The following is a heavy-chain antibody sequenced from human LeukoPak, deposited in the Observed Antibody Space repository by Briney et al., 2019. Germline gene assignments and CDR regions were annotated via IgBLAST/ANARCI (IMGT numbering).Heavy chain of an antibody. Sequence: PGRSLRLSCAASGFTFSSYGMHWVRQAPGKGLEWVAVISYDGSNKYYADSVKGRFTISRDNSKNTLYLQMNSLRVEDTAVYYCAKDSSRNYFDYWGQGTLVTVSS. CDR1: GFTFSSYG. CDR3: AKDSSRNYFDY. D-gene: IGHD6-13*01. CDR2: ISYDGSNK. J-gene: IGHJ4*02. V-gene: IGHV3-30*18.